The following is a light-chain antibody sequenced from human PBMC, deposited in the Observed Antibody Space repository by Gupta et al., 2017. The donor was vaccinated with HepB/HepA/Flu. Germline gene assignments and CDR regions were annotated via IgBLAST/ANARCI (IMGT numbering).Light chain of an antibody. CDR3: QQDNNWPRT. J-gene: IGKJ2*01. CDR1: QSVSRN. V-gene: IGKV3-15*01. CDR2: GAS. Sequence: EIVMTQSPATLSVSPGERATLSCRASQSVSRNLAWYQQKPGQAPRLLVYGASTRATGIPARFSGSESGTEFTLTISSLQSEDFAVYYCQQDNNWPRTFGQGTKLEIK.